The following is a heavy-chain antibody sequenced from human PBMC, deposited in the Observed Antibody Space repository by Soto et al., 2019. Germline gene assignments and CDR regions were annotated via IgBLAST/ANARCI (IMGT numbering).Heavy chain of an antibody. J-gene: IGHJ4*02. CDR2: ISYDGSNK. Sequence: QVQLVESGGGVVQPGMSLRLSCAASGFTFSNYGIHWVRQAPGKGLEWVAVISYDGSNKYYTDSVKGRFTISRDNSKNTLTLQMNSLRAEDTAVYYCAKIQYGDWGQGTLVTGSS. CDR3: AKIQYGD. CDR1: GFTFSNYG. D-gene: IGHD4-17*01. V-gene: IGHV3-30*18.